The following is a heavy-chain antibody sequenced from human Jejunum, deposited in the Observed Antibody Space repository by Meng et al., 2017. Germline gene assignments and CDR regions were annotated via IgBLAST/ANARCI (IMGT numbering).Heavy chain of an antibody. J-gene: IGHJ4*02. CDR1: GFIFRNYY. D-gene: IGHD5-24*01. CDR3: AKEDREAAGGHWLQPLDS. CDR2: IGTVGDT. V-gene: IGHV3-13*01. Sequence: GEVVGSGGGSVHRGGSLRLSCEASGFIFRNYYLHLVSQAPGKGLEWVSAIGTVGDTYYPDSVKGRFTISREDAKNSLYLQMNSLTAGDTAMYYCAKEDREAAGGHWLQPLDSWGQGTLVTVSS.